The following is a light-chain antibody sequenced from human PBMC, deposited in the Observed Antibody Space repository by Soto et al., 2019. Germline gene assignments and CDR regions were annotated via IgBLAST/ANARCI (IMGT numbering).Light chain of an antibody. Sequence: ESVLTQSPGTLSLSPGERATLSCRASQSVSNKYLAWYGQKPGQAPRLLGYVSSTRATGIPSRFSGSGSGTEFTLSISSLEYEHFGVSLCQQYKDWPTKFGQGTKV. CDR2: VSS. CDR1: QSVSNKY. V-gene: IGKV3-15*01. J-gene: IGKJ1*01. CDR3: QQYKDWPTK.